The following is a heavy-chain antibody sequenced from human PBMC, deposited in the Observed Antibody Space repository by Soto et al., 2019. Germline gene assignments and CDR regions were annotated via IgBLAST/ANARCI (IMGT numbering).Heavy chain of an antibody. CDR3: ARDLSLDV. V-gene: IGHV4-59*01. CDR1: GGSTSSYY. Sequence: QVQLQESGPGLVKPSETLSLTCTVSGGSTSSYYWSWIRQPPGKGLEWIGNIYYSGSTNYNPSLXSXVXXSLDTSKNQFSLKLSSVTAADPAVYYCARDLSLDVWGQGTTVTVSS. D-gene: IGHD3-16*02. CDR2: IYYSGST. J-gene: IGHJ6*02.